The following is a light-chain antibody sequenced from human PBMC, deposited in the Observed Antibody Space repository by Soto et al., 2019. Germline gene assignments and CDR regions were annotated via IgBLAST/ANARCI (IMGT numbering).Light chain of an antibody. Sequence: QSVLTQPRSMSGSPGQSVTISCTGTSSDVGYYNYVSWYQQHPGTAPKLMIYDVSMRPSGVPDRFSGSKSGNTASLTISGLQAEDEADYYCCSYAGSYTFYVFGTGTKVNVL. V-gene: IGLV2-11*01. CDR2: DVS. CDR1: SSDVGYYNY. J-gene: IGLJ1*01. CDR3: CSYAGSYTFYV.